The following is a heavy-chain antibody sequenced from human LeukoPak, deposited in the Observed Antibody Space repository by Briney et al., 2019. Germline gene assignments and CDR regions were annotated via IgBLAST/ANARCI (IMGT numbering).Heavy chain of an antibody. D-gene: IGHD6-13*01. J-gene: IGHJ4*02. CDR1: GFTFSSYA. CDR2: ISSDGGST. V-gene: IGHV3-64*04. CDR3: ARVTGLQLVQGLDY. Sequence: GGSLRLSCSASGFTFSSYAIHWVRQAPGKGLEYVSVISSDGGSTYYADSVKGRFTISRDNAKNSLYLQMDSLRAEDTAVYYCARVTGLQLVQGLDYWGQGTLVTVSS.